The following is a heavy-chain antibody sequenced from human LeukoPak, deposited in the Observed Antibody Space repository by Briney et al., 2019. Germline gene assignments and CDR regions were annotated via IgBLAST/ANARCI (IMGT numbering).Heavy chain of an antibody. CDR1: GYSFTSYW. CDR3: ARRPTGTTADYYYYGMDV. D-gene: IGHD1-1*01. V-gene: IGHV5-10-1*01. CDR2: IDPSDSYT. J-gene: IGHJ6*02. Sequence: GESLKISCKGSGYSFTSYWISWVRQMPGKGLEWMGRIDPSDSYTNYSPSFQGHVTISADKSISTAYLQWSSLKASDTAMYYCARRPTGTTADYYYYGMDVWGQGTTVTVSS.